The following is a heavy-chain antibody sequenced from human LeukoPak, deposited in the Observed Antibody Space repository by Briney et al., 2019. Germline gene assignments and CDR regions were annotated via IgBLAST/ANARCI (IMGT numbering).Heavy chain of an antibody. J-gene: IGHJ4*02. CDR3: ARGQTIYYDSSAYQFDY. Sequence: QPGGSLRLSCAASGFTFSTYWMHWARQAPGKGLVWVSRINDDGSSTSYADSVEGRFTISRDNAKNTLYLQMNSLRAEDTAVYYCARGQTIYYDSSAYQFDYWGQGTLVTVSS. CDR1: GFTFSTYW. V-gene: IGHV3-74*01. CDR2: INDDGSST. D-gene: IGHD3-22*01.